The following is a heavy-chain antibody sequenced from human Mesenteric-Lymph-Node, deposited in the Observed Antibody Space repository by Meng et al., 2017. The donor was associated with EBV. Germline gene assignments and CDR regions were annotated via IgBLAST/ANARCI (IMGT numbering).Heavy chain of an antibody. D-gene: IGHD6-13*01. CDR2: IYGDDDK. CDR1: GFSLTTKAVG. Sequence: QITLKESGPTLVKPXXXXTXTXTFSGFSLTTKAVGVGWIRQTPGKALEWLAVIYGDDDKRYSPSLKNRLTITKDTSKNQVVLTMTNMDPVDTATYFCARTTYSISCFESWGPGTLGTVSS. V-gene: IGHV2-5*02. J-gene: IGHJ4*02. CDR3: ARTTYSISCFES.